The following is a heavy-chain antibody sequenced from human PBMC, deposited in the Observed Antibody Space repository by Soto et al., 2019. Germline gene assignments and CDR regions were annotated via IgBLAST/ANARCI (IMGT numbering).Heavy chain of an antibody. Sequence: QVQLVQSGAEVKKPGASVNISCKASGFTFTKYALHWVRQAPGQRPEWMGWVNAGSGNTRYLQRFQGRITITRVTSASTVYLDLSSLTSEDTAVYFCARDYADIAVAGIPLLAHWGQGTLVTVSS. CDR3: ARDYADIAVAGIPLLAH. J-gene: IGHJ4*01. CDR1: GFTFTKYA. CDR2: VNAGSGNT. D-gene: IGHD6-19*01. V-gene: IGHV1-3*01.